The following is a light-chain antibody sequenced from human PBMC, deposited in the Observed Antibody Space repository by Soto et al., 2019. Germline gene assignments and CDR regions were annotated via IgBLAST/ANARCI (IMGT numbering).Light chain of an antibody. Sequence: DIQMTQSPSTLSASVGDRVTITCRASQSISVWLAWYQQKPGKAPNLLIYDASSLQSGVPSRFSGSGFGTEFTLTISSLQPGDFATYYCQQYSSRSTFGQGTKVDI. J-gene: IGKJ1*01. V-gene: IGKV1-5*01. CDR2: DAS. CDR3: QQYSSRST. CDR1: QSISVW.